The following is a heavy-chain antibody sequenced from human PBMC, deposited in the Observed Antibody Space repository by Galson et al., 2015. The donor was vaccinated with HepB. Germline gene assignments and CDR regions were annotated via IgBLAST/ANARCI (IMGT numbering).Heavy chain of an antibody. V-gene: IGHV3-48*01. CDR3: ARPQNSGSYLLPFDY. J-gene: IGHJ4*02. D-gene: IGHD1-26*01. CDR2: ISSGSSTI. Sequence: SLRLSCAASGFTFSSYSMNWVRQAPGKGLEWVSYISSGSSTIYYADSVKGRFTISRDNAKNSLYPQMNSLRAEDTAVYYCARPQNSGSYLLPFDYWGQGTLVTVSS. CDR1: GFTFSSYS.